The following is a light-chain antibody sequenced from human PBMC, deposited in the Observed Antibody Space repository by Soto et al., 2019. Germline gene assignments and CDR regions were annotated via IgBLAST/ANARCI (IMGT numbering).Light chain of an antibody. CDR1: RSVSSNY. J-gene: IGKJ1*01. CDR3: QQYGSSPPK. V-gene: IGKV3-20*01. CDR2: GAF. Sequence: MVISHSSPTLSLSPGERATLSCRASRSVSSNYLAWYQQKPGQAPRLLIYGAFSRATGIPDRLSGSGSGTDFTLTISILEPEDFAVYFSQQYGSSPPKFGQGTKVDIK.